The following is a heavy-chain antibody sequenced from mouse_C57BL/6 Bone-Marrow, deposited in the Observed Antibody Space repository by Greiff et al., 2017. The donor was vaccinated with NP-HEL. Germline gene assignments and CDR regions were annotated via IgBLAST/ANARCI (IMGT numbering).Heavy chain of an antibody. CDR2: ISGGGGNT. J-gene: IGHJ3*01. CDR3: ATYYYGSSYPFAY. Sequence: EVQGVESGGGLVKPGGSLKLSCAASGFTFSSYTMSWVRQTPEKRLEWVATISGGGGNTYYPDSVKGRFTISRDNAKNTLYLQMSSLRSEDTALYYCATYYYGSSYPFAYWGQGTLVTVSA. CDR1: GFTFSSYT. V-gene: IGHV5-9*01. D-gene: IGHD1-1*01.